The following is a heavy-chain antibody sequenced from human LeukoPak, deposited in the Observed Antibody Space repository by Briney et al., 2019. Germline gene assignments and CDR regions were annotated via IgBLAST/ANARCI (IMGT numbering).Heavy chain of an antibody. CDR1: GFTFSSYS. J-gene: IGHJ4*02. CDR3: ASHYSSGWSDNFDY. D-gene: IGHD6-19*01. Sequence: GGSLRLSCAASGFTFSSYSMNWVRQAPGKGLEWVSSISSSSSYIYYADSVKGRFTISRDNAKNSLYLQMNSLRAEDTALYYCASHYSSGWSDNFDYWGQGTLVTVSS. V-gene: IGHV3-21*04. CDR2: ISSSSSYI.